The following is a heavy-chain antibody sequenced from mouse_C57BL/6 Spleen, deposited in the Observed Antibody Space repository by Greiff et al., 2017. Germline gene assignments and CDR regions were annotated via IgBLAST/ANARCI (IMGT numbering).Heavy chain of an antibody. Sequence: QVQLQQSGAELVRPGASVTLSCKASGYTFTDYEMHWVKQTPVHGLEWIGAIDPETGGTAYNQKFKGKAILTADKSSSTAYMELRSLTSEDSAVYYCTRERKKLYYYGSSYEAMDYWGQGTSVTVSS. CDR2: IDPETGGT. CDR1: GYTFTDYE. D-gene: IGHD1-1*01. J-gene: IGHJ4*01. CDR3: TRERKKLYYYGSSYEAMDY. V-gene: IGHV1-15*01.